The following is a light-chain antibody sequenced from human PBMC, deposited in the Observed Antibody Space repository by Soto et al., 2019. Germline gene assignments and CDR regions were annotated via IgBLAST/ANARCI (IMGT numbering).Light chain of an antibody. Sequence: QSALTQPPSASGSPGQSVTISCTGTSSDVGAYKYVSWYQQYPGKAPKLMIYEVSKRPSGVSDRFSGSKSGNTASLPVSGIQAEAEADYYCTSYVGSNIRVFGGGTKLTVL. CDR1: SSDVGAYKY. CDR2: EVS. V-gene: IGLV2-8*01. CDR3: TSYVGSNIRV. J-gene: IGLJ3*02.